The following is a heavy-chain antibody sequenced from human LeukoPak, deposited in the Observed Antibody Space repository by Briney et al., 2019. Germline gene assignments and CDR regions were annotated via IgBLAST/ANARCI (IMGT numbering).Heavy chain of an antibody. Sequence: GGSLRLSCAASGFTFSNAWMSWVRQAPGKGPEWVGRIKSKTDGGTTDYAAPVKGRFTISRDDSKNTLYLQMNSLKTEDTAVYYCTTGPIAVAGKVYWGQGTLVTVSS. CDR1: GFTFSNAW. CDR2: IKSKTDGGTT. V-gene: IGHV3-15*01. J-gene: IGHJ4*02. D-gene: IGHD6-19*01. CDR3: TTGPIAVAGKVY.